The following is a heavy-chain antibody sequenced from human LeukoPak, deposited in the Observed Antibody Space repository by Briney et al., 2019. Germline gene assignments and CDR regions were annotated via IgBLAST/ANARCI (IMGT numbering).Heavy chain of an antibody. CDR2: INHSGST. CDR1: GGSFSSYY. V-gene: IGHV4-34*01. Sequence: SETLSLTCAVYGGSFSSYYWSWIRQPPGKGLEWIGEINHSGSTNYNPSLKSRVTISVDTSKNQFSLKLSSVTAADTAVYCCARATYYYGSGSYHYWGQGTLVTVSS. CDR3: ARATYYYGSGSYHY. D-gene: IGHD3-10*01. J-gene: IGHJ4*02.